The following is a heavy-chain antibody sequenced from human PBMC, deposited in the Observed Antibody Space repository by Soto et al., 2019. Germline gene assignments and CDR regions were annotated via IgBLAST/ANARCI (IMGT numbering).Heavy chain of an antibody. CDR3: ARGPSPLAY. Sequence: QVQLQQSGPGLLKPSQTLSLTCAVSGDSVSSNSAAWNWIRQSPSRGLEWLGRTYYRSKWYSDYSGSVKSRITINADTSKNQFSLHLNSVTPQDTAVYYCARGPSPLAYWGRGTVVTVSS. J-gene: IGHJ4*02. V-gene: IGHV6-1*01. CDR2: TYYRSKWYS. D-gene: IGHD6-6*01. CDR1: GDSVSSNSAA.